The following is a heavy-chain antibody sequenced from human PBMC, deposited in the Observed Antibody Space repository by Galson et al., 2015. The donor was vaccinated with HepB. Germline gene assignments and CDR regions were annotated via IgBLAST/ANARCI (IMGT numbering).Heavy chain of an antibody. CDR1: GYTFTSYD. J-gene: IGHJ4*02. D-gene: IGHD3-10*01. Sequence: SVKVSCKASGYTFTSYDINWVRQATGQGLEWMGWMNPNSGNTGYAQKFQGRVTMTRNTSISTAYMELSSLRPEDTAVYYCARGYGKEIGFDYWGQGTLVTVSS. CDR2: MNPNSGNT. CDR3: ARGYGKEIGFDY. V-gene: IGHV1-8*01.